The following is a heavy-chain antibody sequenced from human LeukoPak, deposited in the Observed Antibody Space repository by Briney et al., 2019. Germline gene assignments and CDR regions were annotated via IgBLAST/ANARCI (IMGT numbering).Heavy chain of an antibody. D-gene: IGHD1-7*01. CDR3: ARGYYNWIYVFVY. V-gene: IGHV3-48*01. CDR1: EFSFSDYS. CDR2: ISSRSTTI. J-gene: IGHJ4*02. Sequence: GGSLRLSCAGSEFSFSDYSMNWVRQAPGKGLEWVSYISSRSTTIYYADSVKGRFTISRDNAKNSLYLQMNSLRAEDTAVYYCARGYYNWIYVFVYWGQGTLVTVSS.